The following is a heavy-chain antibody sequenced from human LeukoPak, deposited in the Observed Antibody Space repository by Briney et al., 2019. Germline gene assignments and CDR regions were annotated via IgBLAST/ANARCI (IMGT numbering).Heavy chain of an antibody. CDR3: ARLPATYYYDSSGYYFPTS. CDR1: GFTLSDYW. CDR2: IKKDGIEK. V-gene: IGHV3-7*01. D-gene: IGHD3-22*01. J-gene: IGHJ5*02. Sequence: GGSLRLSCAVSGFTLSDYWMSWVRQAPGKGLEWVANIKKDGIEKNYVDSVKGRFTISRDNAKNSLYLQMNSLRAEDTAVYYCARLPATYYYDSSGYYFPTSWGQGTLVTVSS.